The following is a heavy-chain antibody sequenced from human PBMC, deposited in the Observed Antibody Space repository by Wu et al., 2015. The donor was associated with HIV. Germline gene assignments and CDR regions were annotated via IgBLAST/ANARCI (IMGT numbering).Heavy chain of an antibody. CDR1: GYTFTSYG. J-gene: IGHJ4*02. CDR3: AREGKLGYCSGGSCPLDY. D-gene: IGHD2-15*01. Sequence: QVQLVQSGPEVKNPGASVKVSCKAFGYTFTSYGVSWVRQAPGQGLEWMGWINAYNGNTDYAQKVQGRVTMTTDTSTSTAYMELRSLRSDDTAVYYCAREGKLGYCSGGSCPLDYWGQGTLVTVSS. V-gene: IGHV1-18*01. CDR2: INAYNGNT.